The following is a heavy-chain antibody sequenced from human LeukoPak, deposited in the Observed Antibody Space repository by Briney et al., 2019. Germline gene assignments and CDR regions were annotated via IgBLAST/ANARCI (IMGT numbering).Heavy chain of an antibody. CDR2: IYYSGST. CDR1: VGSISSYY. J-gene: IGHJ6*03. V-gene: IGHV4-59*01. Sequence: PSEALSVTCILSVGSISSYYWRWIRQPPGKGLEWIGYIYYSGSTNHNPSPQSRVTISVDTSKNQFSLKLSAVAAADTAVYYCARVSSGTMVRGYNDYYYLDVWGKGTTVTVSS. D-gene: IGHD3-10*01. CDR3: ARVSSGTMVRGYNDYYYLDV.